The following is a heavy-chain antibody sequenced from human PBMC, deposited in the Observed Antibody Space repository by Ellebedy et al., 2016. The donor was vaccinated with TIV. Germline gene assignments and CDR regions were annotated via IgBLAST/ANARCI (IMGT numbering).Heavy chain of an antibody. V-gene: IGHV3-53*01. CDR2: IYTVGDT. Sequence: GGSLRLSCAASGFIVSRNYMNWVRQAPGKGLEWVSVIYTVGDTYYTDSVMGRFTVTRDNSKNTLYLQMNSLRAEDTAMYYCATDPDGVYGDTSAYWGRGTLVTVSS. CDR3: ATDPDGVYGDTSAY. D-gene: IGHD4-17*01. CDR1: GFIVSRNY. J-gene: IGHJ4*02.